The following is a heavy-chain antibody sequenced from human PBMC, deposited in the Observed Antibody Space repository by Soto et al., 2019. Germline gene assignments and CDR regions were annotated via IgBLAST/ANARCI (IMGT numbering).Heavy chain of an antibody. CDR3: ARSVAVAGLDY. D-gene: IGHD6-19*01. CDR2: ISYDGNKK. V-gene: IGHV3-30-3*01. CDR1: GFTLSSYS. Sequence: GASLRLSCAASGFTLSSYSMHWVRQAPGKGLEWVGVISYDGNKKYYRASVKGCFSISRGTSNNAVHLQMKSLRPEDTAVYYCARSVAVAGLDYWRQGSLVTVPS. J-gene: IGHJ4*02.